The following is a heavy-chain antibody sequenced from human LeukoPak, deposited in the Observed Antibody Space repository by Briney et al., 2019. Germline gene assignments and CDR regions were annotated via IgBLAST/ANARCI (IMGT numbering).Heavy chain of an antibody. CDR2: ISGSGGST. Sequence: GGSLRLSCAASGFTFSSYAMSWARQAPGKGLEWVSAISGSGGSTYYADSVKGRFTISRDNSKNTLYLQMNSLRAEDTAVYYCAKVVVATPNAKNYYYYYGMDVWGQGTTVTVSS. CDR1: GFTFSSYA. V-gene: IGHV3-23*01. D-gene: IGHD2-15*01. CDR3: AKVVVATPNAKNYYYYYGMDV. J-gene: IGHJ6*02.